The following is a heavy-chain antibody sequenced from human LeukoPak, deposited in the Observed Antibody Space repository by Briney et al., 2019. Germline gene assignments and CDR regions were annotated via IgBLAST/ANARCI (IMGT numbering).Heavy chain of an antibody. CDR3: AKDDRIQTRRYSYNY. J-gene: IGHJ4*02. V-gene: IGHV3-23*01. CDR2: ISGSGGST. CDR1: GFTFSTYR. D-gene: IGHD5-18*01. Sequence: PGGSLRLSCAASGFTFSTYRMSWVRQAPGKGLEWVSAISGSGGSTYYADSVKGRFTISRDNSKNTLYLQMNSLRAEDTAVYYCAKDDRIQTRRYSYNYWGQGTLVTVSS.